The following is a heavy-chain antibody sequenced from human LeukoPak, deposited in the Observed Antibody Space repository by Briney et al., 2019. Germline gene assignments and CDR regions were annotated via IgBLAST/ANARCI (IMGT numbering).Heavy chain of an antibody. CDR2: IKPDSGAT. V-gene: IGHV1-2*02. D-gene: IGHD4/OR15-4a*01. J-gene: IGHJ4*02. Sequence: GASLTLSFKTSGYSFTVHYLHWLRQAPGQGLEWMGWIKPDSGATTFAQNFQGRVTMTSDTSINTAYMELSSLTSDDTAMYYCARDHDYGPDYWGQGTLVTVSA. CDR3: ARDHDYGPDY. CDR1: GYSFTVHY.